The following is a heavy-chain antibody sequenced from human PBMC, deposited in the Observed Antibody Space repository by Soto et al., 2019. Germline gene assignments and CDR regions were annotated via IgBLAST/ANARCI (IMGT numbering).Heavy chain of an antibody. D-gene: IGHD7-27*01. CDR1: GGPVSSGSYY. J-gene: IGHJ5*01. Sequence: SETLSLTCTVSGGPVSSGSYYWSWIRQPPGKGLEWIGYIYYSGSTYYNPSLKSRVAISVDTSKSQFSLNVTSVTAADTAVYFCARGRYCLTGRCFPNWFDSWGQGALVTVSS. V-gene: IGHV4-61*01. CDR3: ARGRYCLTGRCFPNWFDS. CDR2: IYYSGST.